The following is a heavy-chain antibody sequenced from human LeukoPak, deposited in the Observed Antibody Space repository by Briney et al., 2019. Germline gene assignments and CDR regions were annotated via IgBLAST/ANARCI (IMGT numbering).Heavy chain of an antibody. D-gene: IGHD7-27*01. CDR2: VHFDGTTT. V-gene: IGHV3-74*01. Sequence: GGSLRLSCAASGFTFSDYWMHWVRHAPGKGLEWVSRVHFDGTTTRYADSVKGRFTISRDNAKNTLYLQMNSLRAEDTAVYYCARDHGELDYWGQGTLVTVSS. CDR1: GFTFSDYW. CDR3: ARDHGELDY. J-gene: IGHJ4*02.